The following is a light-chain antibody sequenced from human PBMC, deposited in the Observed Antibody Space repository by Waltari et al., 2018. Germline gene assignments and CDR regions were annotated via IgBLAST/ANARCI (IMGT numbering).Light chain of an antibody. Sequence: QLVVTQSPSASASLGASVKLTCTLSSGHSSHVIAWLQQPPEKGPRYLMKVNSDGSHSKGDEIPDRFSGSSSGAERYLTISNLQSEDEADYYCQTGGHGTWVFGGGTKLTVL. J-gene: IGLJ3*02. V-gene: IGLV4-69*01. CDR1: SGHSSHV. CDR3: QTGGHGTWV. CDR2: VNSDGSH.